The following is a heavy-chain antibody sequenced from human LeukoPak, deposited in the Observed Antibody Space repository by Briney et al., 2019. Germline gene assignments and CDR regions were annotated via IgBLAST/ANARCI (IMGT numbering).Heavy chain of an antibody. J-gene: IGHJ5*02. CDR3: ARLGIAART. D-gene: IGHD6-6*01. Sequence: SETLSLTCTVSGGSISSSSYYWGWIRQPPGKGLEWIGSIYYSGSTYYNPSLKSRVTISVDTSKNQFSLKLSSVNAADTAVCYCARLGIAARTWGQGTLVTVSS. CDR2: IYYSGST. CDR1: GGSISSSSYY. V-gene: IGHV4-39*01.